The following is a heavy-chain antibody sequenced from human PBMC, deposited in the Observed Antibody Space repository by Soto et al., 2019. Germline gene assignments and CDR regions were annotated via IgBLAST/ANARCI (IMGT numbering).Heavy chain of an antibody. CDR1: GGSISSNSYY. Sequence: QLQLQESGPGLVKPSETLSLTCTVSGGSISSNSYYWAWIRQPPGKGLEWIGHIYYTASTYYNPSLRSRVTISVDTSKNQFSLKLSSVTAADTALYYCARRGGSKTFDIWGQGTMVTVSS. CDR3: ARRGGSKTFDI. CDR2: IYYTAST. V-gene: IGHV4-39*01. J-gene: IGHJ3*02. D-gene: IGHD1-26*01.